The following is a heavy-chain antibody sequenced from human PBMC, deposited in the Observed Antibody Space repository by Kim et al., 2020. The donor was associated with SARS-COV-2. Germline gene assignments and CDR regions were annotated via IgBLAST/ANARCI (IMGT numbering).Heavy chain of an antibody. CDR1: GDTFTKYI. Sequence: SVKVFCKASGDTFTKYILSWVRLAPGQGPEWMGAILPFFGKVNYAQTFQNRVTITADDSTNTVSMVLSGLRVDDTAIYYCAGLQRLEVDTYSYMDIWG. D-gene: IGHD2-15*01. J-gene: IGHJ6*03. CDR2: ILPFFGKV. CDR3: AGLQRLEVDTYSYMDI. V-gene: IGHV1-69*13.